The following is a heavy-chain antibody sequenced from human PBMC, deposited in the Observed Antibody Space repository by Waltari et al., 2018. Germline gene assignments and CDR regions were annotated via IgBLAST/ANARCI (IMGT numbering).Heavy chain of an antibody. CDR2: MSYDGSNK. CDR1: EFPFGSYA. CDR3: ARDSKDYYDSNGYYSYFDY. V-gene: IGHV3-30-3*01. J-gene: IGHJ4*02. D-gene: IGHD3-22*01. Sequence: QVHLVESGGGVVQPGRSLSLSCAASEFPFGSYAMHWSRQAPGKGLEWVAVMSYDGSNKWYADSVKGRFTISRDNSKNTLYLQMDSLRAEDTAVYYCARDSKDYYDSNGYYSYFDYWGQGTLVTVSS.